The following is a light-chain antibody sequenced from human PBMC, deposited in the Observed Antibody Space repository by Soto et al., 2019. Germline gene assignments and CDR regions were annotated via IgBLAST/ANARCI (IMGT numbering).Light chain of an antibody. Sequence: DIQMTKSPSSLSASVGDRVTITCQASQDINNCLNWYYQKPGKAPKLLIYDASNLETGVPSRFSGSGSGTHFTFSISSLQPEDTATYYCQQYDNFPLTVGPGTKVDSK. CDR2: DAS. CDR3: QQYDNFPLT. J-gene: IGKJ3*01. CDR1: QDINNC. V-gene: IGKV1-33*01.